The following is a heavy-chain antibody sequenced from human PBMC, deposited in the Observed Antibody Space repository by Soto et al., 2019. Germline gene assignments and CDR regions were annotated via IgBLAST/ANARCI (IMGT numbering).Heavy chain of an antibody. D-gene: IGHD3-10*01. V-gene: IGHV3-30*03. CDR1: GFPFTTYG. CDR3: FGGQYYVDY. J-gene: IGHJ4*02. Sequence: QVQLVESGGGVVQPGRSLRLSCAASGFPFTTYGMHWVREGPGKGLEWVAVISYDGSNKYYADSVKGRFTISRDNSKNTLYLQMNSLRPEDTALYYCFGGQYYVDYRGQGTLVTVSS. CDR2: ISYDGSNK.